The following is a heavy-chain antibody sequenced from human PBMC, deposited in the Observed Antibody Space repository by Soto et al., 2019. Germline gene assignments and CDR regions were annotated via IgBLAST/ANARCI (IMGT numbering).Heavy chain of an antibody. D-gene: IGHD3-9*01. CDR2: IWYDGSNK. Sequence: HPGGSLRLSCAASGVTFSSYGMHWVRQAPGKGLEWVAVIWYDGSNKYYADSVKGRFTISRDNSKNTLYLQMNGLRAEDTAVYYCARGSLRYFDWLLFYYWGQGTLVTVSS. CDR1: GVTFSSYG. CDR3: ARGSLRYFDWLLFYY. V-gene: IGHV3-33*01. J-gene: IGHJ4*02.